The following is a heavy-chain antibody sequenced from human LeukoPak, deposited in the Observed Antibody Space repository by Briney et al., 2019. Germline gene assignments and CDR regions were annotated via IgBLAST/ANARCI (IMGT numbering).Heavy chain of an antibody. CDR3: ARGGVRGVIIFFRERCFFDP. D-gene: IGHD3-10*01. J-gene: IGHJ5*02. Sequence: PSETLSLTCAVYGGSFSGYYWSWIRQPPGKGLEWGGEINHSGSTNYNPSLQSRVTISVDTSKNQFYLKLSSVTAADTAVYYCARGGVRGVIIFFRERCFFDPWGQGTLVTVSS. V-gene: IGHV4-34*01. CDR2: INHSGST. CDR1: GGSFSGYY.